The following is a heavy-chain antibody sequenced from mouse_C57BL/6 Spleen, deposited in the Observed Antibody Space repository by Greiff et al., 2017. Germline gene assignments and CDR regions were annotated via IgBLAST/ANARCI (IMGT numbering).Heavy chain of an antibody. V-gene: IGHV5-17*01. D-gene: IGHD2-10*02. Sequence: DVMLVESGGGLVKPGGSLKLSCAASGFTFSDYGMHWVRQAPEKGLEWVAYISSGNSTIYYADTVKGRYTISRDNAKNTLFLQMTSLRSEDTAMYYSAKGPLGYWGQGTTLTVSS. CDR3: AKGPLGY. CDR2: ISSGNSTI. CDR1: GFTFSDYG. J-gene: IGHJ2*01.